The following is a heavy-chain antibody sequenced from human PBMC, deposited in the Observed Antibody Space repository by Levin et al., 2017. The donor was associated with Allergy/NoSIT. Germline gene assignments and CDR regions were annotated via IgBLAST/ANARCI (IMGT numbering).Heavy chain of an antibody. V-gene: IGHV1-2*06. J-gene: IGHJ3*02. CDR1: GYTFTGYY. CDR3: AREAKHDAFDS. CDR2: INPNSGGT. Sequence: ASVKVSCEASGYTFTGYYMHWVRQAPGQGLEWMGRINPNSGGTDYAQKFQGRVTMTRDTSISTAYMDLSRLRSDDTAVYYCAREAKHDAFDSWGQGTMVTVSS.